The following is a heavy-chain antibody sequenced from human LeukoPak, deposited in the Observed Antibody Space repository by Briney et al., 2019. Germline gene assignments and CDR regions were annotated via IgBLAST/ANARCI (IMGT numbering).Heavy chain of an antibody. CDR2: ICPDGTVT. Sequence: GGSLRLSCAASGFTFSTYCMHWVRQAPGKGPMWVSRICPDGTVTNYADSVKARFIISRDNARNTVYLQMNSLRVEDTAVYYCARDAAYCRFDYWGHGTLVTVSS. V-gene: IGHV3-74*01. CDR3: ARDAAYCRFDY. D-gene: IGHD6-25*01. CDR1: GFTFSTYC. J-gene: IGHJ4*01.